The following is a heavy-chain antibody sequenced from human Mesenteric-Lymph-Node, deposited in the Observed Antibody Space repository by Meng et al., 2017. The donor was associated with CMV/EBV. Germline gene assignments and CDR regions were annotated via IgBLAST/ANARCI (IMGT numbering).Heavy chain of an antibody. CDR1: GFTFSSYA. CDR3: ARVRAVAATFDY. CDR2: ISYDGSNK. J-gene: IGHJ4*02. D-gene: IGHD6-19*01. Sequence: GGSLRLSCAASGFTFSSYAMYWVRQAPGKGLEWVAVISYDGSNKYYADSVKGRFTISRDNSKNTLYLQMNSLRAEDTAVYYCARVRAVAATFDYWGQGTLVTVSS. V-gene: IGHV3-30*04.